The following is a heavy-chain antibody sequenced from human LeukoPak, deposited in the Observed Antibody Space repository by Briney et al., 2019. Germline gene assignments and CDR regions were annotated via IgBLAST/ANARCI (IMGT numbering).Heavy chain of an antibody. CDR2: INPNSGGT. V-gene: IGHV1-2*02. J-gene: IGHJ4*02. CDR3: APTPEAYTSNWNV. Sequence: ASVKVSCKASGYTFTGYYMHWVRQAPGQGLEWMGWINPNSGGTNYAQKFQGRVTMTRDTSISTAYMEVRRLRPDDTAVYYCAPTPEAYTSNWNVWGQGTLVTVSS. CDR1: GYTFTGYY. D-gene: IGHD1-1*01.